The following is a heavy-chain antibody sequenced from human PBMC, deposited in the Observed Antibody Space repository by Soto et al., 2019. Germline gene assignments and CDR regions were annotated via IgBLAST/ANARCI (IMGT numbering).Heavy chain of an antibody. D-gene: IGHD6-13*01. CDR3: ARGYYISSWRVFDY. Sequence: QVQLVQSGADVKKPGASVKVSCKASGYTFSGYFMHWVRQAPGQGLEWMGWMNRNSGGTDYAQNLQGRVAMTWDTSISTAYMELIRMISDDTAIYYCARGYYISSWRVFDYWGQGTLVTVSS. V-gene: IGHV1-2*02. CDR1: GYTFSGYF. J-gene: IGHJ4*02. CDR2: MNRNSGGT.